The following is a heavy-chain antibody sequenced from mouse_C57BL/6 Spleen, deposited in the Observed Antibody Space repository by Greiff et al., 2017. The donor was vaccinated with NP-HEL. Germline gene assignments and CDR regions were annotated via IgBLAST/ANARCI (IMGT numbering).Heavy chain of an antibody. CDR2: FYPGSGSI. CDR1: GYTFTEYT. V-gene: IGHV1-62-2*01. Sequence: QVQLKESGAELVKPGASVKLSCKASGYTFTEYTIHWVKQRSGQGLEWIGWFYPGSGSIKYNEKVKDKATLTADKSSSTVYMELSRLTSEDSAVYFCARHEVSYDYDNYAMDYWGQGTSVTVSS. J-gene: IGHJ4*01. CDR3: ARHEVSYDYDNYAMDY. D-gene: IGHD2-4*01.